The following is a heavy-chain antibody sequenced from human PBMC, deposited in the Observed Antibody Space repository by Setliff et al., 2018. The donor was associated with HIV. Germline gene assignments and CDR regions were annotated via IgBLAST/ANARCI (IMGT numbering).Heavy chain of an antibody. Sequence: ASVKVSCKASGYTFTSYGISWVRQAPGQGLEWMGWISGYNGNTNYAQKLQGRVTMTTDTSTSTAYMELRSLRSDDTAAYYCARDPFLDYYDDSGYPGGAFDNWGQGTMVTVSS. CDR3: ARDPFLDYYDDSGYPGGAFDN. J-gene: IGHJ3*02. CDR1: GYTFTSYG. D-gene: IGHD3-22*01. CDR2: ISGYNGNT. V-gene: IGHV1-18*01.